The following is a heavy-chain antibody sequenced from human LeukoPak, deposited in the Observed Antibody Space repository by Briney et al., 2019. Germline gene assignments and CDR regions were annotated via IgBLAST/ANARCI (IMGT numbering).Heavy chain of an antibody. D-gene: IGHD3-3*01. CDR2: ISAYNGNT. J-gene: IGHJ4*02. CDR1: GYTFTSYG. Sequence: ASVNVSCKASGYTFTSYGISWVRQAPGQGLEWMGWISAYNGNTNYAQKLQGRVTMTTDTSTSTAYMELRSLRSDDTAVYYCARALLPYDFWSGYHHAWYFDYWGQGTLVTVSS. CDR3: ARALLPYDFWSGYHHAWYFDY. V-gene: IGHV1-18*01.